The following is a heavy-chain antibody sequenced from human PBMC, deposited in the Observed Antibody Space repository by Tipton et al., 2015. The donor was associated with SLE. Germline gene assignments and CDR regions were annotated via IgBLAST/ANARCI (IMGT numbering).Heavy chain of an antibody. V-gene: IGHV3-53*04. D-gene: IGHD5-12*01. Sequence: SLRLSCEASGFTFSDHYMNWVRQAPGKGLEWVSIIYSNGDTYYADSVRGRFTISRHNSMNTLYLQMNILGPADTAVYYCARFHSGYDPYYFDYWGQGTLVTVSS. J-gene: IGHJ4*02. CDR2: IYSNGDT. CDR3: ARFHSGYDPYYFDY. CDR1: GFTFSDHY.